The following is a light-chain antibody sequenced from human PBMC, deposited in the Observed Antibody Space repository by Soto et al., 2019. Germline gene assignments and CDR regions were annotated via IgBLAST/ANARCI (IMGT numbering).Light chain of an antibody. V-gene: IGLV2-14*03. CDR2: DVD. Sequence: SVLTQPASMSGSPGQSIAISCTGTSSDVGAYNYVSWYQQDAGKAPKLIIFDVDNRPSGVSDRFSGSKSGYTASLTISGLQAQDEADYYCCSYTTSNLYVFGTGTKSPS. CDR3: CSYTTSNLYV. CDR1: SSDVGAYNY. J-gene: IGLJ1*01.